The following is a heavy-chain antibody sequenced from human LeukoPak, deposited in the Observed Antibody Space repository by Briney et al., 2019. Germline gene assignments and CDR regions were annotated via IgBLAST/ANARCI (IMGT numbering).Heavy chain of an antibody. CDR3: AKSRSRGFYYDSSGPLDY. Sequence: GGSPRLSCAASGFTFGDYYMSWIRQAPGKGLEWVSAISGSGGSTYYADSVKGRFTISRDNSKNTLYLQMNSLRAEDTAVYYCAKSRSRGFYYDSSGPLDYWGQGTLVTVSS. J-gene: IGHJ4*02. CDR2: ISGSGGST. V-gene: IGHV3-23*01. CDR1: GFTFGDYY. D-gene: IGHD3-22*01.